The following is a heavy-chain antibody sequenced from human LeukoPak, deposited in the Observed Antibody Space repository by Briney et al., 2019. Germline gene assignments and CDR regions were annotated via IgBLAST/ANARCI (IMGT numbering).Heavy chain of an antibody. Sequence: PSQTLSLTCTVSGGSISSGSYYWSWIRQPAGKGLEWIGRIYTSGSTNYNPSLKSRVIISVDTSKNQFSLKLSSVTAADTAVYYCASDSSGYYYFDYWGQGTLVTVSS. CDR1: GGSISSGSYY. CDR2: IYTSGST. CDR3: ASDSSGYYYFDY. V-gene: IGHV4-61*02. J-gene: IGHJ4*02. D-gene: IGHD3-22*01.